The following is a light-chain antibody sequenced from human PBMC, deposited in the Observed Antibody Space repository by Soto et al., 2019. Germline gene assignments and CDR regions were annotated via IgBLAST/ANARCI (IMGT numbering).Light chain of an antibody. Sequence: DIQMTQSPSSLSASVGDRVTITCRASQSISTYLNWYQQKAGLAPKLLIYAASSLQSGVPSRFSGSGSGTDFTLTISSLQPEDFETYYCQQTYSTHPKFGKGTKVDI. CDR3: QQTYSTHPK. CDR2: AAS. CDR1: QSISTY. V-gene: IGKV1-39*01. J-gene: IGKJ1*01.